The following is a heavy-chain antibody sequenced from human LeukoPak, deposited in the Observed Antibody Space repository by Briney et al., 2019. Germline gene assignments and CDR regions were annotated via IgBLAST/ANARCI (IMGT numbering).Heavy chain of an antibody. CDR2: ISSSSSYI. D-gene: IGHD2-15*01. Sequence: GGSLRLSCTGSGFTFSTYTMNWVRQAPGKGLEWVSSISSSSSYIYYADSVKGRFTISRDNAKNSLYLQMNSLRAEDTAVYYCAREDCSGGSCYSGVPGWFDPWGQGTLVTVSS. CDR3: AREDCSGGSCYSGVPGWFDP. CDR1: GFTFSTYT. V-gene: IGHV3-21*01. J-gene: IGHJ5*02.